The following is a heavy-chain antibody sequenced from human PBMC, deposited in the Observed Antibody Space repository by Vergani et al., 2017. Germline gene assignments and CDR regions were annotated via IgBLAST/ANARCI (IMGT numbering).Heavy chain of an antibody. V-gene: IGHV1-69*01. J-gene: IGHJ6*03. D-gene: IGHD3-9*01. CDR3: AREPTYYDILTGHRPSYYMDV. CDR2: IIPIFGTA. Sequence: QVQLVQSGAEVKKPGSSVKVSCKASGGTFSSYAISWVRQAPGQGLEWMGGIIPIFGTANYAQKFQGRVTITADESTSTAYMELSSLRSEDTAVYYCAREPTYYDILTGHRPSYYMDVWGKGTTVTVSS. CDR1: GGTFSSYA.